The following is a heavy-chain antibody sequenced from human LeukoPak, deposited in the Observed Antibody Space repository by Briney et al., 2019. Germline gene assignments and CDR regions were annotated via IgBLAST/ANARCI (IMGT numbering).Heavy chain of an antibody. J-gene: IGHJ4*02. CDR3: TTDYYGSGSYHQPFDY. CDR2: IKSKTDGGTT. CDR1: GFTFSNAW. D-gene: IGHD3-10*01. Sequence: GGSLRLSCAASGFTFSNAWMSWVSQAPGKGLEWVGRIKSKTDGGTTDYAAPVKGRFTISRDDSKNTLYLQMNSLKTEDTAVYYCTTDYYGSGSYHQPFDYWGQGTLVTVSS. V-gene: IGHV3-15*01.